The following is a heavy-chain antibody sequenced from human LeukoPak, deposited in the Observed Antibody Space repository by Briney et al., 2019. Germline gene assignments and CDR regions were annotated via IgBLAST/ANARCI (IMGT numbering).Heavy chain of an antibody. Sequence: SETLSLTXTVSGGSFSSYHWSWIRLTAGKGLEWLGRFHITESTNYNPSLKSRVTMSIDTSKNQFSLGLTSVTAADTAVYYCARDGLYNYGYSYFDYWGQGTLVTVFS. CDR2: FHITEST. D-gene: IGHD5-18*01. CDR3: ARDGLYNYGYSYFDY. CDR1: GGSFSSYH. J-gene: IGHJ4*02. V-gene: IGHV4-4*07.